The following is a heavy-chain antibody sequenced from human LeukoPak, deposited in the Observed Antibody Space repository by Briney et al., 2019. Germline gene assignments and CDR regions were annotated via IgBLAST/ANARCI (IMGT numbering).Heavy chain of an antibody. J-gene: IGHJ5*02. Sequence: PGGSLRLSCAASGITFSRFAMSWVRQAPGKGLEWVSGISDSGGSPYYADSVKGRFTISRDNSKNTLYLQMNSLRAEDTAVYYCAKDSLGSSSKNWFDPWGQGTLVTVSS. V-gene: IGHV3-23*01. CDR1: GITFSRFA. CDR3: AKDSLGSSSKNWFDP. CDR2: ISDSGGSP. D-gene: IGHD6-13*01.